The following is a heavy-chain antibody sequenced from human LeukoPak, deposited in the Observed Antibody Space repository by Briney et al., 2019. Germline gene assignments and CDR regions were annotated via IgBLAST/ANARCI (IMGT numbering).Heavy chain of an antibody. V-gene: IGHV1-18*01. J-gene: IGHJ4*02. CDR3: ARDFHSSGYYHYFHY. CDR2: ISGYNGNT. Sequence: ASVKVSCKASGYTFTSYGISCVRQAPGQALEWMGWISGYNGNTNYAQKLQGRVTMTTDTSTSTAYMELRSLRSDDTAVYYCARDFHSSGYYHYFHYWGQGTLVTVSS. D-gene: IGHD3-22*01. CDR1: GYTFTSYG.